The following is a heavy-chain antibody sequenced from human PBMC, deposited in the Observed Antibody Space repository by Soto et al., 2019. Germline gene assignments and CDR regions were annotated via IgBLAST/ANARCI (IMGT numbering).Heavy chain of an antibody. Sequence: SLRLSCAASGFTFSSYGMHWVRQAPGKGLEWVAVISYDGSNKYYADSVKGRFTISRDNSKNTLYLQMNSLRAEDTAVYYCYRLGELSAFDYWGQGTLVTVSS. CDR2: ISYDGSNK. V-gene: IGHV3-30*03. J-gene: IGHJ4*02. CDR1: GFTFSSYG. CDR3: YRLGELSAFDY. D-gene: IGHD3-16*02.